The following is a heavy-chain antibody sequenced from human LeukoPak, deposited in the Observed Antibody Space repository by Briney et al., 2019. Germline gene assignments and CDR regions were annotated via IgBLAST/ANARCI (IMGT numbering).Heavy chain of an antibody. CDR2: IYYSGST. V-gene: IGHV4-39*07. J-gene: IGHJ4*02. D-gene: IGHD2-2*01. CDR1: GGSISSSSYY. CDR3: ARADRVKSAAFDY. Sequence: SQTLSLTCTVSGGSISSSSYYWGWIRQPPGKGLEWIGSIYYSGSTYYNPSLKSRVTISVDTSKNQFSLKLSSVTAADTAVYYCARADRVKSAAFDYWGQGTLVTVSS.